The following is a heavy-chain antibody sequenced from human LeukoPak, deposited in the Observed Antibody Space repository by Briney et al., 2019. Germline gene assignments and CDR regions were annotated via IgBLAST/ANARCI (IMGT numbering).Heavy chain of an antibody. Sequence: GGSLRLSCAASGFTFSSYAMSWVRQAPGKGLEWVSAISGSGGSTYYADSVKGRFTISRDNAKNTLYLQMNSLRAEDTAVYYCARGFRYYYYGMDVWGQGTTVTVSS. CDR2: ISGSGGST. J-gene: IGHJ6*02. V-gene: IGHV3-23*01. CDR3: ARGFRYYYYGMDV. CDR1: GFTFSSYA.